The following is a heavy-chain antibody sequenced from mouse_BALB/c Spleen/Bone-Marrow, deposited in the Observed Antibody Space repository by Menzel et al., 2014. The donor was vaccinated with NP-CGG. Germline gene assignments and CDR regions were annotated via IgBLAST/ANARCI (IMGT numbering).Heavy chain of an antibody. Sequence: EVKLVESGGGLVQPGGSLKLSCAASGFDFSRYWMSWVRQAPGKGLEWIGEINPDSSTINYSPSLKDKFIISRDNAYNTRYVRLNKVRAEETAVYYCARPDYYGYLNYWGQGTTLTVSS. D-gene: IGHD1-1*01. J-gene: IGHJ2*01. CDR1: GFDFSRYW. V-gene: IGHV4-1*02. CDR3: ARPDYYGYLNY. CDR2: INPDSSTI.